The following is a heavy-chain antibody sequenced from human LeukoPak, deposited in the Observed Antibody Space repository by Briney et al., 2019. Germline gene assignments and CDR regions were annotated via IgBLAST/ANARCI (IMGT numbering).Heavy chain of an antibody. CDR2: IWYDGNNK. CDR1: GFTFSSYA. D-gene: IGHD5-24*01. V-gene: IGHV3-33*08. CDR3: ARGIGYNYVDFDY. J-gene: IGHJ4*02. Sequence: GGSLRLSCSASGFTFSSYAMHWVRQAPGKGLEWVAVIWYDGNNKYYADSVKGRFTISRDNSKNTLYLQMNSLRAEDTAVYYCARGIGYNYVDFDYWGQGTLVTVSS.